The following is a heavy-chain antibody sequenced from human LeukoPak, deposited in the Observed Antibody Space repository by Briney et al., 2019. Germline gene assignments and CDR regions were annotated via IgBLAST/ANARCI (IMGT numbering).Heavy chain of an antibody. CDR2: ISGSGGST. Sequence: GGSLRLSCAASGFTFRSYTIHWVRQPPGKGLEWVSAISGSGGSTYYADSVKGRFTISRDNSKNTLYLQMNNLRAGDTAVYYCARAVAGTHWFDPWGQGTLVTVSS. V-gene: IGHV3-23*01. D-gene: IGHD6-19*01. CDR3: ARAVAGTHWFDP. CDR1: GFTFRSYT. J-gene: IGHJ5*02.